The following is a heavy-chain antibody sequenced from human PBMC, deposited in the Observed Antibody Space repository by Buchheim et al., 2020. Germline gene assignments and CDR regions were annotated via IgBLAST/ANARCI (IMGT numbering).Heavy chain of an antibody. D-gene: IGHD4-17*01. CDR2: ISGGGSSP. CDR1: GFTFSRCG. V-gene: IGHV3-23*01. Sequence: EVQLLESGGGLVQPGGSLRLSCEASGFTFSRCGMSWVRQAPGKGLEWVSTISGGGSSPSYADSMKGRLNIFRDNSKNTLYLQMSDLRAEDTAIYYCAKGRGTTGTLFDYWGQGTL. J-gene: IGHJ4*02. CDR3: AKGRGTTGTLFDY.